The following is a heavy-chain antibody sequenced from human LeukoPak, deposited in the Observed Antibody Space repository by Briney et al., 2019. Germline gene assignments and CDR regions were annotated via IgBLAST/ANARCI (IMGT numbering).Heavy chain of an antibody. Sequence: GGSLRLSCTASGFSSRTHWMSWVRQAPGKGLEWVANIRPDGGERYYGDSLKGRFTISRDNAKNSLYLQMTSLRPEDTALYYCAKHLRATNTYIFFGLDVWGQGTTVTVSS. CDR3: AKHLRATNTYIFFGLDV. V-gene: IGHV3-7*03. D-gene: IGHD1-26*01. CDR2: IRPDGGER. J-gene: IGHJ6*02. CDR1: GFSSRTHW.